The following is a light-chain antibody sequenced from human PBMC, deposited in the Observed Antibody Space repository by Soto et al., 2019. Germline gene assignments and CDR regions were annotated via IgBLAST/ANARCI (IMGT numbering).Light chain of an antibody. CDR2: DST. CDR3: RQRSDWPLS. Sequence: EILLTQSPATLSLSPGESATLSCRASQSVSSYLAWYQQKSAHAPRRLIYDSTTRTTGIPATFGGSGSGTVFMLTIGGLEPEDFSVYYCRQRSDWPLSFGGGTKVEIK. J-gene: IGKJ4*01. V-gene: IGKV3-11*01. CDR1: QSVSSY.